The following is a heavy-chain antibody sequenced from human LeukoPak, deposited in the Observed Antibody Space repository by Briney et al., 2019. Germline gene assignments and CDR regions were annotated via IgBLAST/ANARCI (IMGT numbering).Heavy chain of an antibody. V-gene: IGHV3-23*01. CDR1: GFTFSSYA. CDR2: ISGSGGNT. CDR3: AKDCSHPYIMDV. Sequence: TGGSLRLSCAASGFTFSSYAMTWVRQAPGKGLEWVSVISGSGGNTYYADSVKGRFTISRDNSNNTLFLQMNSLRAEDTAVYYCAKDCSHPYIMDVWGQGTTVTVSS. J-gene: IGHJ6*02. D-gene: IGHD3-10*02.